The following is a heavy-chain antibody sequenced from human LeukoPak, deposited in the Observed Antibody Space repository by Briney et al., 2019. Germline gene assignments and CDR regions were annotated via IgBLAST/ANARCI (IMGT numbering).Heavy chain of an antibody. CDR2: IWYDGSKK. CDR3: ARDRGDYSDYSDFFDA. CDR1: GFTFSSYG. J-gene: IGHJ4*02. Sequence: PGGSLRLSCATSGFTFSSYGFHWVRQAPTKGLEWVAVIWYDGSKKYYADSVKGRFTISRDDSKNTVYLQMDSLRAEDTAMYYCARDRGDYSDYSDFFDAWGQGTLVTFSS. V-gene: IGHV3-33*01. D-gene: IGHD4-11*01.